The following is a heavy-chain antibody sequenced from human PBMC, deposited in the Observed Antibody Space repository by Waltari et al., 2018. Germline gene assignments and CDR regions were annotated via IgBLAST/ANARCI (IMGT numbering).Heavy chain of an antibody. Sequence: QVQLVQSGAEVKKPGASVKVSCKASGYTFTNFGVHWVRKAPGQGLEWMGWISPYNGYADYEHTFQGRVTMTTDTSTKTAYLELTSLRSDDTAVYYCARGGGPRTVVALTFDLWGQGTLITVSS. D-gene: IGHD2-15*01. CDR3: ARGGGPRTVVALTFDL. CDR2: ISPYNGYA. J-gene: IGHJ4*02. V-gene: IGHV1-18*01. CDR1: GYTFTNFG.